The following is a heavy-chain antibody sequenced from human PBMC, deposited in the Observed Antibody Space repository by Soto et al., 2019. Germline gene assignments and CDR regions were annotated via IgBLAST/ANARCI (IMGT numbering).Heavy chain of an antibody. CDR1: GFTFSSYG. J-gene: IGHJ6*02. V-gene: IGHV3-33*01. D-gene: IGHD3-10*01. CDR3: ARDREDGSYYYYYYGMDV. Sequence: QVQLVESGGGVVQPGRSLRLSCAASGFTFSSYGMHWVRQAPAKGLEWVAVIWYDGSNKYYADSVKGRFTISRYNSKNTLYLQMNSLRAEDTAVYYCARDREDGSYYYYYYGMDVWGQGTTVTVSS. CDR2: IWYDGSNK.